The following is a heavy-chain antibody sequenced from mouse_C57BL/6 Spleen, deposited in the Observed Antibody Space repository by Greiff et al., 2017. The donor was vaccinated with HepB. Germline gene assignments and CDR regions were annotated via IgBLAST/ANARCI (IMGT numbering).Heavy chain of an antibody. D-gene: IGHD2-1*01. Sequence: VQLQQSGAELVRPGASVKLSCTASGFNIKDDYMHWVKQRPEQGLEWIGWIDPENGDTEYASKFQGKATITADTSSNTAYLQLSILNSEDTAVYYCTTGGNYDWGQGTTLTVSS. J-gene: IGHJ2*01. CDR2: IDPENGDT. V-gene: IGHV14-4*01. CDR1: GFNIKDDY. CDR3: TTGGNYD.